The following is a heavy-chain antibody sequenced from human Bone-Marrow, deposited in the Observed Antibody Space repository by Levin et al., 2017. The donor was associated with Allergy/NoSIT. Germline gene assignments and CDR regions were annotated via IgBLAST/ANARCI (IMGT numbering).Heavy chain of an antibody. CDR2: IHSGGRK. J-gene: IGHJ4*02. CDR3: ARDDVVAMNH. V-gene: IGHV3-66*01. Sequence: GGSLRLSCAASGFTISTNYMSWVRQVPGKGLEWVSIIHSGGRKNYADSVKGRFTISRDNYNNTLYLQMNSLTGEDTAIYYCARDDVVAMNHWGQGTLVIVSS. D-gene: IGHD5-12*01. CDR1: GFTISTNY.